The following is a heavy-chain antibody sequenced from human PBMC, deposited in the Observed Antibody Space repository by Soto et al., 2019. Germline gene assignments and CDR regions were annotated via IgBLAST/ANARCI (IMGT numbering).Heavy chain of an antibody. CDR3: AKDSGLGRGVVDYYYYYGMDV. CDR1: GFTFSSYA. Sequence: LSCAASGFTFSSYAMSWVRQAPGKGLEWVSAISGSGGSTYYADSVKGRFTISRDNSKNTLYLQMNSLRAEDTAVYYCAKDSGLGRGVVDYYYYYGMDVWGQGTTVTVSS. D-gene: IGHD2-15*01. J-gene: IGHJ6*02. CDR2: ISGSGGST. V-gene: IGHV3-23*01.